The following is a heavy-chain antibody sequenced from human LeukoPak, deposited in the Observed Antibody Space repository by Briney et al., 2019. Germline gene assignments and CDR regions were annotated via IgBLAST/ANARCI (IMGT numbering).Heavy chain of an antibody. CDR1: GFTVSGNY. CDR3: ARRAGGYSHPYDY. Sequence: QPGGSLRLSCAVSGFTVSGNYMSRVRQAPGKGLEWVSLIYSGGTTYYADSVKGRFTISRDNSKNTLYLQMNSLRAEDTAVYYCARRAGGYSHPYDYWGQGILVTVSS. V-gene: IGHV3-53*01. D-gene: IGHD4-23*01. CDR2: IYSGGTT. J-gene: IGHJ4*02.